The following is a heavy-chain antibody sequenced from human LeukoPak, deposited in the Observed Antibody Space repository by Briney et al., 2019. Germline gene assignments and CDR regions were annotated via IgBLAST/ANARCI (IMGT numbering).Heavy chain of an antibody. CDR2: ISGSGGST. V-gene: IGHV3-23*01. J-gene: IGHJ6*02. CDR3: ARDRNTMVRGIILYYYGMDV. Sequence: PGGSLRLSCAASGFTFSSYAMSWVRQAPGKGLEWVSAISGSGGSTYYADSVKGRFTISRDNSKNTLYLHMNSLRAEDTAVYYCARDRNTMVRGIILYYYGMDVWGQGTTVTVSS. CDR1: GFTFSSYA. D-gene: IGHD3-10*01.